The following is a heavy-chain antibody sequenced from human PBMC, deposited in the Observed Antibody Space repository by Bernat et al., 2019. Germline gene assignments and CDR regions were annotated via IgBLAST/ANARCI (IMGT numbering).Heavy chain of an antibody. CDR2: IYYSGST. CDR1: GGSISSSSYY. Sequence: QLQLQESGPGLVKPSETLSLTCTVSGGSISSSSYYWGWIRQPPGKGLEWIGSIYYSGSTYYNPSLKSRVTISVDTSKNQFSLKLSSVTAADTAVYYCARLLIAAAGFDYWGQGTLVIVSS. J-gene: IGHJ4*02. D-gene: IGHD6-13*01. V-gene: IGHV4-39*01. CDR3: ARLLIAAAGFDY.